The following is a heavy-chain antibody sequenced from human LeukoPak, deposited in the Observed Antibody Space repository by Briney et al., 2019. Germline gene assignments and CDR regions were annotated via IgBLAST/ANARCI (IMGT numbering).Heavy chain of an antibody. D-gene: IGHD3-10*01. CDR2: ISSSSDTI. V-gene: IGHV3-48*01. CDR1: GFTFSGYS. CDR3: ARYGSGSYYRDPFDY. J-gene: IGHJ4*02. Sequence: GGSLRLSCAASGFTFSGYSMNWVRQAPGKGLEWVSYISSSSDTIYHADSVKGRFTTSRDNAKNSLYLQMNSLRAEDTAVYYCARYGSGSYYRDPFDYWGQGTLVTVSS.